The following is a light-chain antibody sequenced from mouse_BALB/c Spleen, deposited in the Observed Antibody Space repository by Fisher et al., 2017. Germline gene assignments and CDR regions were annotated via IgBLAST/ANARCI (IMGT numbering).Light chain of an antibody. V-gene: IGKV4-59*01. Sequence: IVMTQTTAIMSASPGEKVTMTCSASSSVSYMHWYQQKSGTSPKRWIYDTSNLAPGVPARFSGSGSGTSYSFTISSMEAEDAATYYCHQRSSYPFTFGSGTKLEIK. CDR1: SSVSY. CDR2: DTS. J-gene: IGKJ4*01. CDR3: HQRSSYPFT.